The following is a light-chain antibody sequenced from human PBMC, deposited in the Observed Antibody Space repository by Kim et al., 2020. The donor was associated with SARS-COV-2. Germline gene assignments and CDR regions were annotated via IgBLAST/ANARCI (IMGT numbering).Light chain of an antibody. CDR3: HSYDSTNHV. Sequence: KSVPISFPRSSGSIASYFVQWYQQRPGSAPTIVIYEDNQRASGVPDRFSGSIDRSSNSASLTISGLTTEDEADYYCHSYDSTNHVFGGGTQLTVL. CDR1: SGSIASYF. V-gene: IGLV6-57*03. CDR2: EDN. J-gene: IGLJ3*02.